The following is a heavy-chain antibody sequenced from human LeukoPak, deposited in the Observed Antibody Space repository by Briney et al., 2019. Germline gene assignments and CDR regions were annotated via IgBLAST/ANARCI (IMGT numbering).Heavy chain of an antibody. CDR3: TTETELRKHTVFDY. CDR2: IKSKTDGGTT. J-gene: IGHJ4*02. CDR1: GFTFSNAW. V-gene: IGHV3-15*01. Sequence: PGGSLRLSCAASGFTFSNAWMSWVRQAPGKGLEWVGRIKSKTDGGTTDYAAPVKGRFTISRDDSKNTLYLQMNSLKTEDTAVYYCTTETELRKHTVFDYWGQGTLVTVSS. D-gene: IGHD1-26*01.